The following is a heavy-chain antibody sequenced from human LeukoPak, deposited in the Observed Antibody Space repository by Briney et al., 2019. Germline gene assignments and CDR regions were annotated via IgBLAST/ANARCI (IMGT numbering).Heavy chain of an antibody. D-gene: IGHD2-15*01. CDR2: INWNGAST. J-gene: IGHJ4*02. Sequence: PGGSLRLSCAASGFIFDDYGMSWVRQAPGKGLEWVSGINWNGASTGYADSVKGRFTISRDNAKNSLYLQMNSLRAKDTALYYCARGVVAAFPFDYWGQGTLVSVSS. CDR3: ARGVVAAFPFDY. V-gene: IGHV3-20*04. CDR1: GFIFDDYG.